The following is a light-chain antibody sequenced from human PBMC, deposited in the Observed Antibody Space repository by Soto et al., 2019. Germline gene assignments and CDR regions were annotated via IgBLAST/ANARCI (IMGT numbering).Light chain of an antibody. CDR3: QSYDSSILV. Sequence: NFMLTQRHSVSESPGKTVTISCTRSSGSIDSNFVQWYQQRPGSAPTTVIYEDHQRPSGVPDRFSGSIDSSSNSASLTISGLKTEDEADYYCQSYDSSILVFGGGTKLTVL. CDR1: SGSIDSNF. J-gene: IGLJ3*02. CDR2: EDH. V-gene: IGLV6-57*03.